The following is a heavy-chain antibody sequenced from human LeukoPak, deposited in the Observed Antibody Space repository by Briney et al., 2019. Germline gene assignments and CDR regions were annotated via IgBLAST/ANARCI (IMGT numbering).Heavy chain of an antibody. CDR2: FYHNGGT. CDR3: AGGRMGRYYDH. Sequence: PSETLSLTCDISGTAISSYFWNWIRQSPTKGLEWIGYFYHNGGTSYNPCLRSRVTISVDSSQKGLSLQVTSMTAADTAIYYCAGGRMGRYYDHWGQGTLVAVST. J-gene: IGHJ4*02. CDR1: GTAISSYF. D-gene: IGHD1-26*01. V-gene: IGHV4-59*08.